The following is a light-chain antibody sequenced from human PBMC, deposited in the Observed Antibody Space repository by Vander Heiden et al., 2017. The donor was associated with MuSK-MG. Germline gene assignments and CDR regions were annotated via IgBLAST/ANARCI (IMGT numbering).Light chain of an antibody. CDR2: DVS. J-gene: IGLJ2*01. Sequence: ALPQTASPSPAPAPSTAISCTGTSSDVGGYNYVSCYHQHPDKAPKLMIFDVSNRPSGVSNRFSGSTSGNTASPTTSALQAADEADDYGSSYQSSSTSHVVFGGGTKLTVL. CDR1: SSDVGGYNY. CDR3: SSYQSSSTSHVV. V-gene: IGLV2-14*01.